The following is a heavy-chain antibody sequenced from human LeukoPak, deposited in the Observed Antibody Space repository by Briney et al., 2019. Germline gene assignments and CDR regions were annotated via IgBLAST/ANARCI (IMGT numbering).Heavy chain of an antibody. CDR1: GFTFSSFG. D-gene: IGHD5-12*01. Sequence: GGSLRLSCSASGFTFSSFGMHWVRQAPGKGLEWVAFIRRDGDVIYYADSVKGRFTISRDNSKNTLYLQMNSLRAEDTAVYYCARDPGYSGYRNFDYWGQGTLVTVSS. J-gene: IGHJ4*02. CDR2: IRRDGDVI. CDR3: ARDPGYSGYRNFDY. V-gene: IGHV3-30*02.